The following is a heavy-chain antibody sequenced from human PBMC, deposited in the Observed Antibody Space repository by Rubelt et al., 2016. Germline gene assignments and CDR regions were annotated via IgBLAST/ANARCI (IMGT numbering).Heavy chain of an antibody. D-gene: IGHD1-1*01. V-gene: IGHV1-8*01. CDR1: GYTFTSYD. J-gene: IGHJ4*02. Sequence: QVQLVQSGAEVKKPGASVKVSCKASGYTFTSYDINWVRQATGQGFEWMGWMNPNSGNTGCAQKFQGRVIMTRNTSVSTAYMELSSLRSENTAVYYCARGRYNWNDGDFDYWGQGTLVTVSS. CDR2: MNPNSGNT. CDR3: ARGRYNWNDGDFDY.